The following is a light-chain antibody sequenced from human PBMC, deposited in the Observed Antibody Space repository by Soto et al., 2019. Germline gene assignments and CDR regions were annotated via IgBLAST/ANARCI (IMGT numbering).Light chain of an antibody. CDR3: QQSYNTPRT. CDR2: AAS. Sequence: DIQMTQSPSSLSASVGVRVTITCRASEKIPGYLSWYQQKPGKAPKLLIYAASRLQSGIPSRFSGSESGTDFTLTISSLQSEDFATYYCQQSYNTPRTFGQGTKVDIK. V-gene: IGKV1-39*01. J-gene: IGKJ1*01. CDR1: EKIPGY.